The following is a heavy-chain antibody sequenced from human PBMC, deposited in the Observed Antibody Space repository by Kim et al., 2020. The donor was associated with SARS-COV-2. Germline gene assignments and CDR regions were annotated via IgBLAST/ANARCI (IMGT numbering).Heavy chain of an antibody. D-gene: IGHD6-13*01. CDR2: YI. J-gene: IGHJ4*02. Sequence: YISYADSVKGRFTVSRGNAKNSLYLQMNGLRAEDTAVYYCARGAAAGGDWGQGTLVTVSS. V-gene: IGHV3-21*01. CDR3: ARGAAAGGD.